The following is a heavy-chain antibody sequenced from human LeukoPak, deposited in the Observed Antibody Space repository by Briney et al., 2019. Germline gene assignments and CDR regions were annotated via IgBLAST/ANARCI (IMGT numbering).Heavy chain of an antibody. CDR2: INTYTGNP. CDR1: GYTFTSYC. Sequence: ASVKVSCKASGYTFTSYCSIWVRQAPGQGLEGRGWINTYTGNPTYAQGLTGRFVFSWDTSVTTAYLQLSSLKAEDTAVYYCARGLGELSFMAVWGKGTPVTVSS. D-gene: IGHD3-16*02. J-gene: IGHJ6*03. V-gene: IGHV7-4-1*02. CDR3: ARGLGELSFMAV.